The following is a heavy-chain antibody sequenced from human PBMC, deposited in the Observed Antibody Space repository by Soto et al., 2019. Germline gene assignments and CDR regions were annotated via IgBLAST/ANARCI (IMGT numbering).Heavy chain of an antibody. J-gene: IGHJ4*02. V-gene: IGHV3-30-3*01. D-gene: IGHD3-22*01. CDR2: ISYDGSNK. CDR3: ARVPYYYDSSGYSDY. Sequence: GGSLRLSCAASGFTFSSYAMHWVRQAPGKGLEWVAVISYDGSNKYYADSVKGRFTISRDNSKNMLYLQMNSLRAEDTAVYYCARVPYYYDSSGYSDYWGQGTLVTVSS. CDR1: GFTFSSYA.